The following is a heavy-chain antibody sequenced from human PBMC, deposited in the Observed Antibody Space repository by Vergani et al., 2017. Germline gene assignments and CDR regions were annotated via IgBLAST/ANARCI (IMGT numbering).Heavy chain of an antibody. V-gene: IGHV3-21*01. Sequence: EVQLVESGGGLVKPGGSLRLSCAASGFTFSPYNMNWVRQTPGKGLEWVSSISSSSVNIYYADSVRGRFTISRNNAKNSLYLQMNSLRADDTAVYYCAKHFRGWGIDYWGQGTQVIVSS. CDR2: ISSSSVNI. D-gene: IGHD3-16*01. CDR1: GFTFSPYN. J-gene: IGHJ4*02. CDR3: AKHFRGWGIDY.